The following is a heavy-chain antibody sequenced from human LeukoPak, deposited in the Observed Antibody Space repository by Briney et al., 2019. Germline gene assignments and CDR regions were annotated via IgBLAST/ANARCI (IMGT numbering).Heavy chain of an antibody. CDR1: GGSFSGYY. J-gene: IGHJ3*02. CDR2: INHSGST. Sequence: SETLSLTCAVYGGSFSGYYWSWIRQPPGKGLEWIGEINHSGSTNYYPSLKSRVTISVDTSKNQFSLKLSSVTAADTAVYYCARGLDSLNIVVVVAADFRSLAFDIWGQGTMVTVSS. CDR3: ARGLDSLNIVVVVAADFRSLAFDI. D-gene: IGHD2-15*01. V-gene: IGHV4-34*01.